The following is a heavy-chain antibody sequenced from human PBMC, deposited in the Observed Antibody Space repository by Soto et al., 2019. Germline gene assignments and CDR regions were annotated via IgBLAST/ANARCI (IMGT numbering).Heavy chain of an antibody. Sequence: FGLNIIDYYMSWISQKPRKGLEWVSYISSSGSTIYYADSVKGRFTISRDNAKDSLYLQMNSLRAEDTAVYYCAREGLSTVTTSWFDPWGQGTLVTVSS. V-gene: IGHV3-11*01. D-gene: IGHD4-17*01. CDR2: ISSSGSTI. CDR1: GLNIIDYY. CDR3: AREGLSTVTTSWFDP. J-gene: IGHJ5*02.